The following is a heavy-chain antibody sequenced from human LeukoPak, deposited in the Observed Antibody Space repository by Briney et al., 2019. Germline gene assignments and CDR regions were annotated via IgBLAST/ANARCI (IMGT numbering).Heavy chain of an antibody. CDR2: ISSSGSTI. J-gene: IGHJ4*02. D-gene: IGHD4-17*01. Sequence: GGSLRLSCAASGFTFSSSAMSWVRQAPGKGLEWVSYISSSGSTIYYADSVKGRFTISRDNAKNSLYLQMNSLRAEDTAVYYCARGHTVTTPTYLDYWGQGTLVTVSS. V-gene: IGHV3-48*03. CDR3: ARGHTVTTPTYLDY. CDR1: GFTFSSSA.